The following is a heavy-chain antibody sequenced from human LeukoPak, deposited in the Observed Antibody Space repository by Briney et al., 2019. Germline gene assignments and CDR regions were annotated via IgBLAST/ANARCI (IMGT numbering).Heavy chain of an antibody. V-gene: IGHV4-39*07. CDR2: IYYSGST. CDR3: ARGSIAARQEQWLPISHYFDN. J-gene: IGHJ4*02. Sequence: SETLSLTCTVSGGSISSSSYYWGWIRQPPGKGLEWIGSIYYSGSTYYNPSLKSRVTISVDTSKNQFSLKLSSVTAADTAVYYCARGSIAARQEQWLPISHYFDNWGQGTLVTFSS. D-gene: IGHD6-6*01. CDR1: GGSISSSSYY.